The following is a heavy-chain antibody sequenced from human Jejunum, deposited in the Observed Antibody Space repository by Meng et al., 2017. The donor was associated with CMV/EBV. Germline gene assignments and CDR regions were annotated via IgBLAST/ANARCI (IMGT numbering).Heavy chain of an antibody. CDR3: ARDYGD. CDR1: GFTFSDHY. V-gene: IGHV3-72*01. J-gene: IGHJ4*02. Sequence: LSCAASGFTFSDHYMDWVRQAPGKGLEWVGRTRNKANSYTTEYAASVKGRFIISRDGSKNSLYLQMNSLKIEDTAVYYCARDYGDWGQGTLVTVST. D-gene: IGHD4-17*01. CDR2: TRNKANSYTT.